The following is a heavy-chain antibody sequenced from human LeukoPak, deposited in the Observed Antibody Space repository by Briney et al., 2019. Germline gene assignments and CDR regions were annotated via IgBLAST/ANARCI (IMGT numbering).Heavy chain of an antibody. CDR3: ARDLQYCDSSGYYYVTDY. CDR1: GDSVSSNSAA. D-gene: IGHD3-22*01. CDR2: TYYRSKWYN. Sequence: SQTLSLTCAISGDSVSSNSAAWNWIRQSPSRGLEWLGRTYYRSKWYNDYAVSVKSRITINPDTSKNQFSLQLNSVTPEDTAVYYCARDLQYCDSSGYYYVTDYWGQGTLVTVSS. J-gene: IGHJ4*02. V-gene: IGHV6-1*01.